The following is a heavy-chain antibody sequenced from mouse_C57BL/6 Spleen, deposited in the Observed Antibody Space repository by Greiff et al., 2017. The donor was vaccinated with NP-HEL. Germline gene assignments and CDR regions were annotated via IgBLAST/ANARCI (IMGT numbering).Heavy chain of an antibody. V-gene: IGHV2-2*01. CDR3: ARYYDGYAMDY. CDR1: GFSLTSYG. J-gene: IGHJ4*01. Sequence: VQLQQSGPGLVQPSQSLSITCTVSGFSLTSYGVHWVRQSPGKGLEWLGVLWSGGSAAYNAAFIYRLSISKDNSKGQVFFKMNSLQAYDTAIYYCARYYDGYAMDYWGHGTSVTVSS. CDR2: LWSGGSA. D-gene: IGHD1-1*01.